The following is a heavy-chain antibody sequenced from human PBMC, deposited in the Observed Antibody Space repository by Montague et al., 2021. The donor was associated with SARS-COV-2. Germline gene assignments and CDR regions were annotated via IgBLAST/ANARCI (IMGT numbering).Heavy chain of an antibody. Sequence: SLRLSCAASGFTFNSHAMTWVRQPPGKGLDWVSTISSRGYYTYFADSVKGRSTTSRDNSNSTVFLQMNSLRVEDTAVYYCAKVWGYYDSSGYYYVWGFDHWGRGTLVTVSS. CDR1: GFTFNSHA. D-gene: IGHD3-22*01. CDR3: AKVWGYYDSSGYYYVWGFDH. J-gene: IGHJ4*02. CDR2: ISSRGYYT. V-gene: IGHV3-23*01.